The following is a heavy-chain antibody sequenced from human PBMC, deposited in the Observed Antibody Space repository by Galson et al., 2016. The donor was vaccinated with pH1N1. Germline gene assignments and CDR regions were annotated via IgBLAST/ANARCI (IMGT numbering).Heavy chain of an antibody. Sequence: SVKVSCKASGYSFSNYYIHWVRQAPGQGLEWMGWINPNSGGTKYAQKLQGRVTMTRDASTTTGYMALSRLTSDDTAVYYCAKDRNNYDSSGYYTYYYYGLDVWGQGTTVIVSS. D-gene: IGHD3-22*01. J-gene: IGHJ6*02. CDR1: GYSFSNYY. CDR3: AKDRNNYDSSGYYTYYYYGLDV. V-gene: IGHV1-2*02. CDR2: INPNSGGT.